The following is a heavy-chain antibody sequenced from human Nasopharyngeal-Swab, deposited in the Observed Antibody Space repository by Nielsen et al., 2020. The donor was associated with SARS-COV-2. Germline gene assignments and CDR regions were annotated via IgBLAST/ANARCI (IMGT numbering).Heavy chain of an antibody. D-gene: IGHD3-9*01. CDR3: ARGFTGTYYYYYMDV. CDR2: IYSGGST. Sequence: GESLKISCAASGFTVSSNYMSWVRQAPGKGLEWVSVIYSGGSTYYADSVKGRFTISRHNSKNTLYLQMNSLRAEDTAVYYYARGFTGTYYYYYMDVWGKGTTVTVSS. V-gene: IGHV3-53*04. CDR1: GFTVSSNY. J-gene: IGHJ6*03.